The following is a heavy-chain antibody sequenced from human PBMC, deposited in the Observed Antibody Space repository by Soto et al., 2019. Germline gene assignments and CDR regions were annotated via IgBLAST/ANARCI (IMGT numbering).Heavy chain of an antibody. CDR3: ARYPVVVVPAANYGLDV. J-gene: IGHJ6*02. CDR1: GVSVSSDIYY. CDR2: IYYSGNT. Sequence: SETLSLTCSVSGVSVSSDIYYWSWIRHHPGKGLEWIGYIYYSGNTYYNPSLGGRVTISLDTSKNHFSLRLRSVTPADTAVYYCARYPVVVVPAANYGLDVWGQGTTGTVSS. V-gene: IGHV4-31*03. D-gene: IGHD2-2*01.